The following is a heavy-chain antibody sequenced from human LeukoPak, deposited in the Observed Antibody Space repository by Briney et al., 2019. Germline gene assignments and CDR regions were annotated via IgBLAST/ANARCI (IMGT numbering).Heavy chain of an antibody. J-gene: IGHJ4*02. CDR3: ARTGLSGYFDY. D-gene: IGHD3-3*01. CDR1: GFTFSSYS. CDR2: ISSSSSYI. Sequence: GGSLRLSCAASGFTFSSYSMNWVRQAPGKGLEWVSSISSSSSYIYYADSVRGRFTISRDNAKNSLYLQMNSLRAEDTAVYYCARTGLSGYFDYWGQGTLVTVSS. V-gene: IGHV3-21*01.